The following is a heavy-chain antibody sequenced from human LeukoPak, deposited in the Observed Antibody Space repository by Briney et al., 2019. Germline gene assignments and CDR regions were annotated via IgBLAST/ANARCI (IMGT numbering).Heavy chain of an antibody. CDR2: ISAYNGNT. V-gene: IGHV1-18*01. CDR3: ARYYYDSSGYSKSYYFDY. Sequence: ASVKVSCRASGYTFTSYGISWVRQAPGQGLEWMGWISAYNGNTNYAQKLQGRVTMTTDTSTSTAYMELRSLRSDDTAVYYCARYYYDSSGYSKSYYFDYWGQGTLVTVSS. D-gene: IGHD3-22*01. J-gene: IGHJ4*02. CDR1: GYTFTSYG.